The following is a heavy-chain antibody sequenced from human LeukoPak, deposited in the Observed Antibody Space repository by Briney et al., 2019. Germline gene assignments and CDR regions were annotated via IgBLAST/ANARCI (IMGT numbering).Heavy chain of an antibody. V-gene: IGHV3-7*01. J-gene: IGHJ6*03. CDR2: IKQDGSEK. CDR3: ARDGSGLTYYYYYYMDV. D-gene: IGHD3-3*01. Sequence: GGSLRLSCAASGFTFSSYWMSWVRQAPGKGLEWVANIKQDGSEKYYVDSVKGRFTISRDNAKNSLYLQMNSLRAEDTAVYYCARDGSGLTYYYYYYMDVWGKGTTVTVSS. CDR1: GFTFSSYW.